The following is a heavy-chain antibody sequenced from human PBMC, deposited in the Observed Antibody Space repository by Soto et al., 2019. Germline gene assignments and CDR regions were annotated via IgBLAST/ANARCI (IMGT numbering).Heavy chain of an antibody. D-gene: IGHD6-19*01. CDR2: IIPMFGTG. V-gene: IGHV1-69*01. CDR1: GDTSDSFS. J-gene: IGHJ5*02. CDR3: ARENRDDNSGWYSSSDWFDP. Sequence: QVQLVQSGAEVKKPGSSVRVSCKASGDTSDSFSISWVRQAPGQGLEWMGGIIPMFGTGNYAQKFQGRLTSTADESTGPSYMDLKSLRSEDTAVYFCARENRDDNSGWYSSSDWFDPWGQGTLVTVSS.